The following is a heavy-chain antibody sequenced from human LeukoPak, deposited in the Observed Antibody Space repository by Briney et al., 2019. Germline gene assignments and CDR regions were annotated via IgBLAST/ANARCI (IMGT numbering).Heavy chain of an antibody. CDR2: ISGSGFST. V-gene: IGHV3-23*01. D-gene: IGHD4-17*01. Sequence: GGSLRLSCEASGFMFSKYAMSWVRQTPGKGLEWVSAISGSGFSTFYADSVKGRFTISRDNSKNTLYLQMNSLRAEDTAVYYCAKVIGYGDSFDYWGQGTLVTVSS. CDR1: GFMFSKYA. J-gene: IGHJ4*02. CDR3: AKVIGYGDSFDY.